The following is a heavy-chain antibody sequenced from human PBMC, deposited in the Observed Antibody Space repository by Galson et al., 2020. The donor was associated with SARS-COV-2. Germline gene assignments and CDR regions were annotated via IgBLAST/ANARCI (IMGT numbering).Heavy chain of an antibody. CDR1: GYTFTGYY. Sequence: ASVKVSCKASGYTFTGYYMHWVRQAPGQGLEWMGWINPNSGGTNYAQKFQGRVTMTRDTSISTAYMELSRLRSDDTAVYYCAHEARSLRSHFDYWGQGTLVTVSS. D-gene: IGHD1-26*01. V-gene: IGHV1-2*02. CDR2: INPNSGGT. J-gene: IGHJ4*02. CDR3: AHEARSLRSHFDY.